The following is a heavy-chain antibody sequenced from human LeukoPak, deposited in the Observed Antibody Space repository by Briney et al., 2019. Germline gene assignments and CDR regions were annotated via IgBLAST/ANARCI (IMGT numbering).Heavy chain of an antibody. J-gene: IGHJ4*02. Sequence: SETLSLTCTVSGGSISSSSYSWSWIRQPPGKGPEWIGYIYHSGSTYYNPSLKSRVTISVDRSKNQFSLKLSSVTAADTAVYYCAGRINYYDSSGTPYYFDYWGQGTLVTVSS. CDR2: IYHSGST. D-gene: IGHD3-22*01. V-gene: IGHV4-30-2*01. CDR1: GGSISSSSYS. CDR3: AGRINYYDSSGTPYYFDY.